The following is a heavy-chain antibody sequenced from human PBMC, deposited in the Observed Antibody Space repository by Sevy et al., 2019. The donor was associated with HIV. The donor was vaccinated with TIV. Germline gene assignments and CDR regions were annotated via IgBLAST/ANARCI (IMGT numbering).Heavy chain of an antibody. V-gene: IGHV4-59*01. D-gene: IGHD5-12*01. CDR2: LYYSGIT. CDR3: ARGLAYYFNY. CDR1: GGSISSYY. J-gene: IGHJ4*02. Sequence: ETLSLTCTDSGGSISSYYWSWIRQPPGKGLEWIGYLYYSGITNYNPSLKSRVTISGDTSKNQFSLKLSSVTAADTAVYYCARGLAYYFNYWGQGTLVTVSS.